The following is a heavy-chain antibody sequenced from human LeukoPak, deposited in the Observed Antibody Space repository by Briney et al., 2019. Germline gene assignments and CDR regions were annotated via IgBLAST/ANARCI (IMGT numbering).Heavy chain of an antibody. V-gene: IGHV4-34*01. Sequence: PSETLSLTCAVYGGSLSGYYWSWIRQPPGKGLEWIGEINHSGSTNYNPSLKSRVTISVDTSKNQFSLKLSSVTAADTAVYYCARSSGWSDKAFDYWGQGTLVTVSS. J-gene: IGHJ4*02. D-gene: IGHD6-19*01. CDR2: INHSGST. CDR1: GGSLSGYY. CDR3: ARSSGWSDKAFDY.